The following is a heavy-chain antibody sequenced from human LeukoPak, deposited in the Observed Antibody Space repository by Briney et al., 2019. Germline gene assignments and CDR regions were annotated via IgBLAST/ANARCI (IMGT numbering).Heavy chain of an antibody. CDR3: ARVGDGYLFDY. CDR2: IIPILGIA. V-gene: IGHV1-69*04. Sequence: ASVKVSCKASGGTFSSYAISWVRQAPGQGLEWMGRIIPILGIANYAQKFQGRVTITADKSTSTAYMELSSLRSEDTAVCYCARVGDGYLFDYWGQGTLVTVSS. CDR1: GGTFSSYA. J-gene: IGHJ4*02. D-gene: IGHD5-18*01.